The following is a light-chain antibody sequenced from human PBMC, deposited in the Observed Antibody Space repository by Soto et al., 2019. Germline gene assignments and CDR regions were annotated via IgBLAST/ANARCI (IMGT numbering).Light chain of an antibody. V-gene: IGLV1-47*01. J-gene: IGLJ2*01. CDR2: RNN. CDR3: AAWDDSLSGHVV. CDR1: SSNIGSNY. Sequence: QAVVTQPPSASGTPGQRVTISCSGSSSNIGSNYVYWYQQLPGTAPKPLIYRNNQRPSGVPDRFSGSKSGTSASLAISGLRSEDEADYYCAAWDDSLSGHVVFGGGTKLTVL.